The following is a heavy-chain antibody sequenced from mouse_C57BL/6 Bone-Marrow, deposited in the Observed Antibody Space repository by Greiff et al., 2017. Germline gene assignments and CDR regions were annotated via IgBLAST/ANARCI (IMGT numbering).Heavy chain of an antibody. D-gene: IGHD4-1*01. CDR2: ISSGSSTI. V-gene: IGHV5-17*01. Sequence: DVKLMESGGGLVKPGGSLKLSCAASGFTFSDYGMHWVRQAPEKGLEWVAYISSGSSTIYYADTVKGRFTISRDNAKNTLFLQMTSLRSEDTAMYYCARGSNFDAMDYWGQGTSVTVSS. CDR1: GFTFSDYG. J-gene: IGHJ4*01. CDR3: ARGSNFDAMDY.